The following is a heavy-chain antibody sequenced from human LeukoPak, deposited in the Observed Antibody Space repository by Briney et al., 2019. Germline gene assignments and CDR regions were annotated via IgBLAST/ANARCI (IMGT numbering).Heavy chain of an antibody. D-gene: IGHD5-12*01. CDR1: GVTFSSYA. Sequence: GGSLRLSCAASGVTFSSYAMSWVRQAPGKGLEWVPAISGSGGSTYYADSVKGRFTISRDNSKNTLYLQMNSLRAEDTAVYYCAKDIVATIDYDYWGQGTLVTVSS. CDR2: ISGSGGST. CDR3: AKDIVATIDYDY. J-gene: IGHJ4*02. V-gene: IGHV3-23*01.